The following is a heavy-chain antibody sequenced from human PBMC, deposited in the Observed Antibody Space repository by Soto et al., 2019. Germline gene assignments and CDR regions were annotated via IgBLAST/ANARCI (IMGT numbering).Heavy chain of an antibody. J-gene: IGHJ4*02. CDR3: ARDRPYNWNYEGYFDY. CDR2: IIPIFGTA. V-gene: IGHV1-69*01. D-gene: IGHD1-7*01. Sequence: QVQLVQSGAEVKKPGSPVNVSCKASGGTFSSYAISWVRQAPGQGLEWMGGIIPIFGTANYAQKFQGRVTITADESTSTAYMELSSLRSEDTAVYYCARDRPYNWNYEGYFDYWGQGTLVTVSS. CDR1: GGTFSSYA.